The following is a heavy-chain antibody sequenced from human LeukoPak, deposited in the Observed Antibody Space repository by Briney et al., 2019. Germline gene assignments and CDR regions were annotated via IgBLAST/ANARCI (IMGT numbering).Heavy chain of an antibody. Sequence: SETLSLTCTVSGGSLSSYDWSWIRQPAGKGLEWIGRIYTSGSTNYNPSLKSRGTMSVDTSKNQFSLTLSSVTAADTAMYYCARGLGSCYSSICDYFNYWGQGTLVTVSS. CDR3: ARGLGSCYSSICDYFNY. V-gene: IGHV4-4*07. D-gene: IGHD2-15*01. CDR1: GGSLSSYD. J-gene: IGHJ4*02. CDR2: IYTSGST.